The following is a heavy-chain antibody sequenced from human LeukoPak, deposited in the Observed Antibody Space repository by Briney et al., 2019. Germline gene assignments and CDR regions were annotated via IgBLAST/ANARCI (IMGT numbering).Heavy chain of an antibody. CDR1: GGSISSSSYY. CDR2: IYYSGRT. D-gene: IGHD1-26*01. V-gene: IGHV4-39*01. CDR3: ARQYSGSYFDY. J-gene: IGHJ4*02. Sequence: PSETLSLTCTVSGGSISSSSYYWGWIRQPPGKGLEWIGSIYYSGRTYYNPSLKSRVTISVDTSKNQFSLKLSSVTAADTAVYYCARQYSGSYFDYWGQGTLVTVSS.